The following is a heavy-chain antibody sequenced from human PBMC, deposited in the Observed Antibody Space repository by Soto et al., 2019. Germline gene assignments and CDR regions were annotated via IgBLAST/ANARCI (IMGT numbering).Heavy chain of an antibody. D-gene: IGHD3-22*01. CDR3: AREWGDTDYYDSSGYYLDY. CDR1: GFTYSSYA. Sequence: GGSLRLSCAASGFTYSSYAMHWVRQAPGKGLEWVAVISYDESNKYYADSVKGRFTISRDNSKNTLYLQMNSLRAEDTAVYYCAREWGDTDYYDSSGYYLDYWGQGTLVTVSS. V-gene: IGHV3-30-3*01. J-gene: IGHJ4*02. CDR2: ISYDESNK.